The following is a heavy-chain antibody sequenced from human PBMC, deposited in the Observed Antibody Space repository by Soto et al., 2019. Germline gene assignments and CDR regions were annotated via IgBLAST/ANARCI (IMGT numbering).Heavy chain of an antibody. V-gene: IGHV4-34*01. J-gene: IGHJ5*02. Sequence: QVQLQQWGAGLLKPSETLSLICAVYGGSFSGYYWSWIRQPPGKGLEWIGEINHSGSTNYNPSLKSRVTISVDTSKNQFSLKLSSVTAADTAVYCCARGRAFRNWFDPWGQGTLVTVSS. CDR1: GGSFSGYY. CDR2: INHSGST. CDR3: ARGRAFRNWFDP.